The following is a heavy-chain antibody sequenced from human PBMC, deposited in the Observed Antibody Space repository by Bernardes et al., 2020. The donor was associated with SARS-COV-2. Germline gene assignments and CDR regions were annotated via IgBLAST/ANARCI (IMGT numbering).Heavy chain of an antibody. V-gene: IGHV3-23*01. CDR3: AKDMVRGVIRFGYGMDV. J-gene: IGHJ6*02. CDR2: ISGSGGST. Sequence: GGSLRLSCAASGFTFSSYAMSWVRQAPGKGLEWVSAISGSGGSTYYADSVKGRFTISRDNSKNTLYLQMNSLRAEDTAVYYCAKDMVRGVIRFGYGMDVWGQGTTVTVSS. CDR1: GFTFSSYA. D-gene: IGHD3-10*01.